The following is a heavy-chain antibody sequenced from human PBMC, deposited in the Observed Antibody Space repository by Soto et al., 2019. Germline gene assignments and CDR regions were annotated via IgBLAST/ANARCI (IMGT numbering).Heavy chain of an antibody. D-gene: IGHD5-12*01. J-gene: IGHJ4*02. CDR1: GGTFSTYA. V-gene: IGHV1-69*12. Sequence: QVQLVQSGAEVKKPESSVKVSCKAPGGTFSTYAISWVRQAPGQGLEWMGGIIPMFGTANYEQRLQDRVTITADEPTNTVYMEMSSLRSEATAVYFCASGVQLWLRRINNGYSGWGQGTLVTVSS. CDR2: IIPMFGTA. CDR3: ASGVQLWLRRINNGYSG.